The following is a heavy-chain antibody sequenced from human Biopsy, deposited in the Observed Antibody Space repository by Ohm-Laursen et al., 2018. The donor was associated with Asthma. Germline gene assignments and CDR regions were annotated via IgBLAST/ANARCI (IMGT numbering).Heavy chain of an antibody. D-gene: IGHD6-13*01. CDR2: IYYSGTT. V-gene: IGHV4-39*01. J-gene: IGHJ6*02. CDR3: VRGSSSWHHGPFHYYYGLDV. CDR1: SGSGGYMRSGNYY. Sequence: SQTLSLTCSLSSGSGGYMRSGNYYWGWIRQPPGKGLEWIGSIYYSGTTYYNPSLESRVTVSADTSKNQSSLKLTSVTAADTAVYYCVRGSSSWHHGPFHYYYGLDVWGQGTTATVSS.